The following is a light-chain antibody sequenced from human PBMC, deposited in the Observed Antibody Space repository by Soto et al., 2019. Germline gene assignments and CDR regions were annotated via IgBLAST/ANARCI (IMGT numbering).Light chain of an antibody. CDR2: GDS. Sequence: QSVLTQPPSVSGAPGQRVTISCTGSSSNIGANYDVHWYQHLPGTAPKLLISGDSNRPSGVPGRFSGSKSGTSASLGITGLQAEDEADYYCQSYDSSLRGWVFGGGTQLTVL. CDR1: SSNIGANYD. CDR3: QSYDSSLRGWV. V-gene: IGLV1-40*01. J-gene: IGLJ3*02.